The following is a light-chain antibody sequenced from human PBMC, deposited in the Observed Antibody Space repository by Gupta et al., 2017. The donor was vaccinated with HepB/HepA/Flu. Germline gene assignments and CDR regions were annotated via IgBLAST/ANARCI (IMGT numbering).Light chain of an antibody. Sequence: QSALTQPASVSGSPGPSITIPCTGTRRDVGGYNYVSWYQQHPGKAPKLMIYDVSNRPSGVSNRFSGSKSGNTASLTISGLQAEDEADYYCVSYTTSSTRVFGGGTKLTVL. CDR1: RRDVGGYNY. CDR2: DVS. CDR3: VSYTTSSTRV. V-gene: IGLV2-14*03. J-gene: IGLJ3*02.